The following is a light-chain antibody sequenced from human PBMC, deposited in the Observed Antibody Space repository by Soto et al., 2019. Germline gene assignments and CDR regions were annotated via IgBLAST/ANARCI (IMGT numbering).Light chain of an antibody. CDR2: GDN. J-gene: IGLJ2*01. Sequence: QSALTQPPSVSGAPRQRVTIPCTGSSSNIGSYYDVHWYQQLPGTVPKLLIYGDNNRPSGVPDRFSGSKSGTSASLAITGLQAEDEADYYCQSYDSSLSHVVFGGGTKLTVL. CDR1: SSNIGSYYD. V-gene: IGLV1-40*01. CDR3: QSYDSSLSHVV.